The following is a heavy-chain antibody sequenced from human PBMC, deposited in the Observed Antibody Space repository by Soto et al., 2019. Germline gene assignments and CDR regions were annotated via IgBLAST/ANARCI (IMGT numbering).Heavy chain of an antibody. Sequence: PGGSLRLSCAASGFTFSSYAMHWVRQAPGKGLEWVAVISYDGSHKSYVDSVKGRFTISRDNAKNTLYLQMNSLRTEDTAVFYCAKDQYATSSGALDYWGQGTLVTVSA. V-gene: IGHV3-30*04. D-gene: IGHD6-6*01. CDR3: AKDQYATSSGALDY. CDR2: ISYDGSHK. CDR1: GFTFSSYA. J-gene: IGHJ4*02.